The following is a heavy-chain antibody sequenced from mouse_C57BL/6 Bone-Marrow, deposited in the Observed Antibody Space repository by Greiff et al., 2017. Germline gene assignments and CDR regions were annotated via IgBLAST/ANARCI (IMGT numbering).Heavy chain of an antibody. D-gene: IGHD2-3*01. CDR1: GYTFTSYT. V-gene: IGHV1-4*01. CDR3: ARSDGYSPYYYAMDY. CDR2: INPSSGYT. J-gene: IGHJ4*01. Sequence: VQLQESGAELARPGASVKMSCKASGYTFTSYTMHWVKQRPGQGLEWIGYINPSSGYTKYNQKFKDKATLTADKSSSTAYMQMSSLTSEDSAVYYCARSDGYSPYYYAMDYWGQGTSVTVSS.